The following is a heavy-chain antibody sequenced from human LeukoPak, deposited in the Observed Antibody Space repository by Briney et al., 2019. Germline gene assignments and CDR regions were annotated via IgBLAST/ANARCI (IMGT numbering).Heavy chain of an antibody. CDR3: TTERRITMIVVVITTAYYFDY. CDR2: IKSKTDGGTT. J-gene: IGHJ4*02. CDR1: GFTFSSYE. V-gene: IGHV3-15*01. Sequence: PGGSLRLSCAASGFTFSSYEMNWVRQAPGKGLEWVGRIKSKTDGGTTDYAAPVKGRFTISRDDSKNTLYLKMNSLKTEDTAVYYCTTERRITMIVVVITTAYYFDYWGQGTLVTVSS. D-gene: IGHD3-22*01.